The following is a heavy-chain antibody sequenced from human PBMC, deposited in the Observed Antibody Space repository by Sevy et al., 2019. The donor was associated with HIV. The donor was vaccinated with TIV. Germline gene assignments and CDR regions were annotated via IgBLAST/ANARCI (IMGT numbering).Heavy chain of an antibody. CDR3: AGSGMQLWFDYFDY. Sequence: GGSLRLSCAASGFTFSSYWMTWVRQAPGKGLEWVAYIKQDGSAESLLDSVKGRFTISRDNAKNSLYLQMTSLRAEDTAVYYCAGSGMQLWFDYFDYWGQGTLVTVSS. J-gene: IGHJ4*02. CDR1: GFTFSSYW. D-gene: IGHD5-18*01. CDR2: IKQDGSAE. V-gene: IGHV3-7*01.